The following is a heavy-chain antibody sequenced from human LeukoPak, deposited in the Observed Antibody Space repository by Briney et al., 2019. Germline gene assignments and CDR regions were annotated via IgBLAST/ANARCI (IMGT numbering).Heavy chain of an antibody. Sequence: GGSLRLSCVASGFTFDDYAIHWVRQAPGKGLQRVPGISWNSGSIGYADSVKGRFTISRDNAKNSLYLQMNSLRAEDTAFYYCAKAYSSSGGSFDYWGQGTLVTVSS. D-gene: IGHD2-2*01. CDR1: GFTFDDYA. V-gene: IGHV3-9*01. CDR2: ISWNSGSI. CDR3: AKAYSSSGGSFDY. J-gene: IGHJ4*02.